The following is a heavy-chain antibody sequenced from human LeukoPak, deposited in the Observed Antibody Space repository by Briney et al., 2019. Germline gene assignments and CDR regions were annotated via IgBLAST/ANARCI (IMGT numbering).Heavy chain of an antibody. CDR3: ASSHGYGDPWFDP. CDR2: IIPIFGTA. Sequence: ASVKVSCKASGGTFSSYAISWVRQAPGQGLEWMGGIIPIFGTANYAQKFQGRVTITADESTSTAYMELSSLRSEDTAVYYCASSHGYGDPWFDPWGQGTLVTVSS. CDR1: GGTFSSYA. D-gene: IGHD4-17*01. J-gene: IGHJ5*02. V-gene: IGHV1-69*13.